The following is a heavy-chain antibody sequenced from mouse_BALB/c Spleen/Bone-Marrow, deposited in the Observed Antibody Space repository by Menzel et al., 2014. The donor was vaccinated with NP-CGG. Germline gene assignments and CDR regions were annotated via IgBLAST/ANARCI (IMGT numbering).Heavy chain of an antibody. CDR1: GFTFSAFG. J-gene: IGHJ3*01. CDR3: ARSRYDVGWFAY. D-gene: IGHD2-14*01. CDR2: IISGSNTI. Sequence: DVQLVESGGDLVQPGGSRKLSCAASGFTFSAFGMHWVRQAPERGLEWVAYIISGSNTIYYSDKVKGRFTISRDNPKNTLLLQMTSLRSEDTAMYYCARSRYDVGWFAYWGQGTLVTVSA. V-gene: IGHV5-17*02.